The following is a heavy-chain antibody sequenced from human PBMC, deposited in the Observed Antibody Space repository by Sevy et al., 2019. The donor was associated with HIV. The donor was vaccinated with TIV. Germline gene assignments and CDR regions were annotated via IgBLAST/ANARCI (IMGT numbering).Heavy chain of an antibody. CDR3: AKRGGDDTSGYVSYYYYGMDV. CDR1: GFSFRNYD. D-gene: IGHD2-2*01. V-gene: IGHV3-30*18. Sequence: GGSLRLSCAASGFSFRNYDMHWVRQAPGKGLEWLALVSFDGDSTYSADSVKGRFTSSRDNSKNTLYLQMNSLRVEDTALYYCAKRGGDDTSGYVSYYYYGMDVRGQGTTVTVSS. CDR2: VSFDGDST. J-gene: IGHJ6*02.